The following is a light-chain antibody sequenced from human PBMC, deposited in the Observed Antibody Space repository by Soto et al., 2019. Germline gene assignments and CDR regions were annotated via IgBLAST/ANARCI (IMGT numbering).Light chain of an antibody. J-gene: IGLJ1*01. Sequence: ALTQPASVSGSPGQSITISCAGTSSDVGGYNFVSWYQQHPGKVPKLMIFDVNRRPSGVSDRFSGSKSGNTASLTISGLQAEDEGDYYCCSYTSSSTHVFGSGTKLTVL. CDR1: SSDVGGYNF. CDR2: DVN. V-gene: IGLV2-14*03. CDR3: CSYTSSSTHV.